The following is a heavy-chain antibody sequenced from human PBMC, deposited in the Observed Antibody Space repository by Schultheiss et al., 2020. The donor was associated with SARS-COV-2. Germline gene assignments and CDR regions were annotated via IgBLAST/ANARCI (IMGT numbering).Heavy chain of an antibody. V-gene: IGHV7-4-1*02. CDR2: INTNTGNP. CDR1: GYTFTSYA. CDR3: TTAGTTGTHDAFDI. J-gene: IGHJ3*02. Sequence: ASVKVSCKASGYTFTSYAMHWVRQAPGQGLEWMGWINTNTGNPTYAQGFTGRFVFSLDTSVSTAYLQISSLKAEDTAVYYCTTAGTTGTHDAFDIWGQGTMVTVSS. D-gene: IGHD1-1*01.